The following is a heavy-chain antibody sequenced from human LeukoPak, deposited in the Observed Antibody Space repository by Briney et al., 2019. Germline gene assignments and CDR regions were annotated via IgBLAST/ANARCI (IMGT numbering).Heavy chain of an antibody. CDR2: IYYSGST. D-gene: IGHD3-22*01. J-gene: IGHJ3*02. V-gene: IGHV4-59*12. Sequence: SETLSLTCTVSGGSISSYYWSWIRQPPGKGLEWIGYIYYSGSTNYNPSLKSRVTISVDTSKNQFSLKLSSVTAADTAVYYCARGAQYYYDSSGYPHDAFDIWGQGTMVTVSS. CDR1: GGSISSYY. CDR3: ARGAQYYYDSSGYPHDAFDI.